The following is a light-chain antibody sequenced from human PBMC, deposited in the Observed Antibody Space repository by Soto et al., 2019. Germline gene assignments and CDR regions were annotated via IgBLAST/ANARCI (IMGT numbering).Light chain of an antibody. CDR2: NVY. Sequence: QSVLTQPPSASETPEQRVTISCSGSSSNIGSNTVNWYQHLPGTTPKLLIYNVYSRPSGVSSRFSGSKSGNTASLTISWLQAEDEADYYCNSYTSASTYVFGTGTKLTVL. J-gene: IGLJ1*01. CDR1: SSNIGSNT. V-gene: IGLV1-44*01. CDR3: NSYTSASTYV.